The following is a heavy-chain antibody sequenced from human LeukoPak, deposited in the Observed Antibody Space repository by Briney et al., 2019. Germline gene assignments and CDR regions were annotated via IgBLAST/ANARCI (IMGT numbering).Heavy chain of an antibody. Sequence: PAASVKVSCKASGYTFTSYGISWVRQAPGQGLEWMGWISAYNGNTNYAQKLQGRVTMTTDTSKSTAYMELRSLGSDDTAVYYCASGLTGMITFGSGAFDIWGQGTMVTVSS. CDR1: GYTFTSYG. D-gene: IGHD3-16*01. V-gene: IGHV1-18*01. CDR3: ASGLTGMITFGSGAFDI. J-gene: IGHJ3*02. CDR2: ISAYNGNT.